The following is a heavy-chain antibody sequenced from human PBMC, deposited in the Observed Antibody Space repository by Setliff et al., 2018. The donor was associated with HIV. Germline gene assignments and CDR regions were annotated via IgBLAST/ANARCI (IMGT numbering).Heavy chain of an antibody. CDR3: AKQTVSSSWSNWFDP. V-gene: IGHV3-30*02. CDR2: IRHTGSNK. Sequence: GESLKISCAASGFTFSSYGIHWVRQAPGKGLEWVAFIRHTGSNKYYADSVKGRFTISRDNSKNTLYLQMNSLRAEDTALYYCAKQTVSSSWSNWFDPWGQGTLVTVSS. D-gene: IGHD6-13*01. CDR1: GFTFSSYG. J-gene: IGHJ5*02.